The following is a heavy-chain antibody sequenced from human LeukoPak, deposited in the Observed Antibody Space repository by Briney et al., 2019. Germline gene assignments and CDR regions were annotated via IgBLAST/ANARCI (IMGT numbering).Heavy chain of an antibody. CDR1: GXTFINYW. CDR2: INSDGSST. J-gene: IGHJ4*02. CDR3: ARVQGCSGGTCYFHY. D-gene: IGHD2-15*01. Sequence: GGSLRLSCAASGXTFINYWMVWVRQAPGKGLLWVSRINSDGSSTTYADSVKGRFTISRDNAKNTVYLQMNSLRAEDTAVYYCARVQGCSGGTCYFHYWGQGILVTVSS. V-gene: IGHV3-74*01.